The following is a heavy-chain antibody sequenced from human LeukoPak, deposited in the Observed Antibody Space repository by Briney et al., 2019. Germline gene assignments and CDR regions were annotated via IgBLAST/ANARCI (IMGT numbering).Heavy chain of an antibody. D-gene: IGHD5-18*01. CDR1: GGTFSSYT. CDR3: ARGPPLDGYSYGENWFDP. V-gene: IGHV1-69*02. Sequence: ASVKVSCKASGGTFSSYTISWVRQAPGQGLEWMGRIIPILGIANYAQKFQGRVTITADKSTSPAYMELSSLRSEATAVYYCARGPPLDGYSYGENWFDPWGQGTLVTVSS. J-gene: IGHJ5*02. CDR2: IIPILGIA.